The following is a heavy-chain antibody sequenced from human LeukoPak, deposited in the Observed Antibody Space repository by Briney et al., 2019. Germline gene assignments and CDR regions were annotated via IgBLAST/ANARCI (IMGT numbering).Heavy chain of an antibody. D-gene: IGHD3-10*01. CDR1: GGTFSSYA. CDR3: ARKSGYYGSGSYYY. J-gene: IGHJ4*02. Sequence: ASVKVSCKASGGTFSSYAISWVRQAPGQGLEWMGGIIPIFGTANYAQKFQGRVTITTDESTSTAYMELSSLRSEDTAVYYCARKSGYYGSGSYYYWGQGTLVIVSS. V-gene: IGHV1-69*05. CDR2: IIPIFGTA.